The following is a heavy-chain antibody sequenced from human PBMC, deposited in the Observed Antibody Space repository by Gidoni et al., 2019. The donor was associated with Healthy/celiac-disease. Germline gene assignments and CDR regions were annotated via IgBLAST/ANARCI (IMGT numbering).Heavy chain of an antibody. Sequence: EVQLVESGGGLVKPGGSRRLSCAASGFTFSNAWMSWVRQAPGKGLEWVGRIKSKPDGGTTDYAAPVKGRFTISRDDSKNTLYLQMNSLKTEDTAVYYCTTASASEIWVWGQGTTVTVSS. CDR3: TTASASEIWV. CDR2: IKSKPDGGTT. J-gene: IGHJ6*02. CDR1: GFTFSNAW. V-gene: IGHV3-15*01. D-gene: IGHD3-16*01.